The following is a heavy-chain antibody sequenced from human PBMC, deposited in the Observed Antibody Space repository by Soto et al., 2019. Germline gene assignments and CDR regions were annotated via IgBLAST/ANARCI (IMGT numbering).Heavy chain of an antibody. CDR2: INHSGST. CDR1: GESFSGYY. CDR3: ARDPGWFPCGMDV. J-gene: IGHJ6*02. V-gene: IGHV4-34*01. Sequence: QVQLQQWGAGLLKPSGTLSLTCAVYGESFSGYYWSWIRQSPGKGLEWIGEINHSGSTNYNPSLKRRVTISVDTSKNQFSLRLNSVTAADTAVYYCARDPGWFPCGMDVWGQGTTVTVSS. D-gene: IGHD6-19*01.